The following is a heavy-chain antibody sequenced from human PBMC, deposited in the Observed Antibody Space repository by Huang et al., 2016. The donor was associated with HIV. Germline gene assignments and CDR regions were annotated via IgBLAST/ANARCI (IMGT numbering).Heavy chain of an antibody. V-gene: IGHV3-74*01. CDR1: GFTFSSYW. CDR3: ASVPFGGAFDI. Sequence: EVQLVESGGGLVQPGGSLKLSCAASGFTFSSYWMHWVRQAPGKGLVGVSRINSDGSSTSYADSVKGRFTISRDNAKNTLYLQMNSLRAEDTAVYYCASVPFGGAFDIWGQGTMVTVSS. CDR2: INSDGSST. D-gene: IGHD3-10*01. J-gene: IGHJ3*02.